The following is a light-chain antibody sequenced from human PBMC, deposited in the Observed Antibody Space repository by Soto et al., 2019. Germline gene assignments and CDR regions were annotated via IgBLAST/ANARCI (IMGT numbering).Light chain of an antibody. V-gene: IGKV1-39*01. J-gene: IGKJ1*01. CDR3: RQTYSTPRT. CDR1: QSISSY. Sequence: DTQMTQSPSSLSASVGDRVTITCRASQSISSYLNWYQQKPGKAPKLLIYAASSLQSGVPSRFSGSGSGTDFTLTIGPLQPEDFATYYCRQTYSTPRTFGQGTKV. CDR2: AAS.